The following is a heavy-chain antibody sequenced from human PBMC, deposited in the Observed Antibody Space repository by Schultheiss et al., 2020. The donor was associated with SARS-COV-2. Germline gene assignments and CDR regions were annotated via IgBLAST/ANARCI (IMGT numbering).Heavy chain of an antibody. Sequence: SETLSLTCAVYGGSFSDYYWSWIRQPPGKGLAWIGEINHSGSTNYNPSLRSRVTISVDTSKNQFSLKLSSVTAADTAVYYCARNVYGMDVWGQGTTVTVSS. CDR1: GGSFSDYY. V-gene: IGHV4-34*01. CDR3: ARNVYGMDV. CDR2: INHSGST. J-gene: IGHJ6*02.